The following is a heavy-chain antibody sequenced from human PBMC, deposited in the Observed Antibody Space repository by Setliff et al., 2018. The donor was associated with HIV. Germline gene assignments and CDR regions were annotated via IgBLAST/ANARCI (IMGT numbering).Heavy chain of an antibody. CDR3: ARVPGYSSGWYNYFDY. Sequence: ASVKVSCKASGYTFTGYYMHWVRQAPGQGLEWVGIINPSGGSTSYAQKFQGRVTMTRDTSTSTVYMELSSLRSEDTAVYYCARVPGYSSGWYNYFDYWGQGTLVTVSS. D-gene: IGHD6-19*01. CDR2: INPSGGST. V-gene: IGHV1-46*01. J-gene: IGHJ4*02. CDR1: GYTFTGYY.